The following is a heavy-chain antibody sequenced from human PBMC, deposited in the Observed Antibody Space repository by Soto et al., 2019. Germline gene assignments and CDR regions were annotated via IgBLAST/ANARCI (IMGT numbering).Heavy chain of an antibody. CDR2: ISSSSSTI. CDR3: ARDEQDDILTGYFDY. D-gene: IGHD3-9*01. Sequence: PGGSVGLSCAASGVTFSSYSMNWVRQAPGKGLEWVSYISSSSSTIYYADSVKGRFTISRDNAKNSLYLQMNSLRAEDTAVYYCARDEQDDILTGYFDYWGQGTLVTVSS. J-gene: IGHJ4*02. V-gene: IGHV3-48*01. CDR1: GVTFSSYS.